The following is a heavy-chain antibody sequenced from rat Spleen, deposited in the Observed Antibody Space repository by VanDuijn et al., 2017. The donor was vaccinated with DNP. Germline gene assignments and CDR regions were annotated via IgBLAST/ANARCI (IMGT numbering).Heavy chain of an antibody. J-gene: IGHJ2*01. CDR3: ARRAYYGLSFYFDY. D-gene: IGHD1-6*01. V-gene: IGHV5-31*01. CDR1: GFTFNNYW. Sequence: EVQLVESGGGLVQPGRSLKLSCAASGFTFNNYWMTWTRQVPGKGLEWVAAISPRGSTFYGDSVKGRFTISRDNAKSTLYLQMNSLRSEDTATYYCARRAYYGLSFYFDYWGQGVMVTVSS. CDR2: ISPRGST.